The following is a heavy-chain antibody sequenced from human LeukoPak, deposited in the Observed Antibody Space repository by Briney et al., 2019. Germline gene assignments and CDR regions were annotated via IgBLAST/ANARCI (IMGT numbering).Heavy chain of an antibody. CDR2: ISGSGGST. Sequence: GGSLRLSCAASGFTFSSYAMSWVRQAPGKGLEWVSAISGSGGSTYYADSVNGRFTISRDNSKNTLYLQMNSLRAEDTAVYYCAKGTVAGPDLFDYWGQGTLVTVSS. D-gene: IGHD6-19*01. CDR3: AKGTVAGPDLFDY. J-gene: IGHJ4*02. CDR1: GFTFSSYA. V-gene: IGHV3-23*01.